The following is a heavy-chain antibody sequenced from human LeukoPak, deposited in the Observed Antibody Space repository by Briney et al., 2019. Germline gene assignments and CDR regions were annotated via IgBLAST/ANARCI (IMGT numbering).Heavy chain of an antibody. CDR1: GFTFSDYY. V-gene: IGHV3-23*01. CDR3: ANGNRCTSPNCLGYYYFYMDV. Sequence: GGSLRLSCAASGFTFSDYYMSWLRQAPGRGLEWVSGFSGSGGTTYYADSVKGRFTISRDNSKNTLYLQMNSLRAEDTAVYYCANGNRCTSPNCLGYYYFYMDVWGKGTTVTVSS. J-gene: IGHJ6*03. CDR2: FSGSGGTT. D-gene: IGHD2-8*01.